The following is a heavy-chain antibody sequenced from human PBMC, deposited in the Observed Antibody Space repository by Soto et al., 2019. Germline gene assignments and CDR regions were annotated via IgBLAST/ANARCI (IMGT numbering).Heavy chain of an antibody. V-gene: IGHV1-69*13. CDR3: ASVFDREQLGGNYYYTLDV. J-gene: IGHJ6*02. D-gene: IGHD3-9*01. CDR2: IIPIFRTP. CDR1: GDTFDTFA. Sequence: SVKVSFKASGDTFDTFAISWVRQAPGQGLEWKGGIIPIFRTPDYGQKFQGRVTITADESTSTAYMELSSLRSEDTAVYYCASVFDREQLGGNYYYTLDVWGQGTTVTVT.